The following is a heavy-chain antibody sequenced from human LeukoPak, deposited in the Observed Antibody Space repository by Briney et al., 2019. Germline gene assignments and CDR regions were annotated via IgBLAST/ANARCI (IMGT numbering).Heavy chain of an antibody. V-gene: IGHV1-18*01. CDR1: GYTFTSYG. Sequence: ASVKVSCKASGYTFTSYGISWVRQAPGQGLEWMGWISAYNGNTNYAQKLQGRVTMTTDTSTSTAYMELRSLRSDDTAVYYRARVLTEDGDSTYDYWGQGTLVTVSS. J-gene: IGHJ4*02. D-gene: IGHD4-17*01. CDR3: ARVLTEDGDSTYDY. CDR2: ISAYNGNT.